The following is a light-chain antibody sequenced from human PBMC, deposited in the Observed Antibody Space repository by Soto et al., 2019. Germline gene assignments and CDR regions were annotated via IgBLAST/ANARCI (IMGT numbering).Light chain of an antibody. CDR3: QQYNNWPGT. J-gene: IGKJ1*01. V-gene: IGKV3-15*01. Sequence: EIGLTQSPGTLSGSPGERATLSCRASQSVSTKLAWYQQKPGQAPRLLFYGASTGATGIPARFSGSGSETEFTLSISSLQSEDFAVYYCQQYNNWPGTFGQGTKVEIK. CDR2: GAS. CDR1: QSVSTK.